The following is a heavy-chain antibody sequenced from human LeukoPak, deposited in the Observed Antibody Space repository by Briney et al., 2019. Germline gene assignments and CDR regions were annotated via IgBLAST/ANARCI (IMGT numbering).Heavy chain of an antibody. CDR1: GFTFSSYS. CDR3: AVGLWFGEYDFDY. D-gene: IGHD3-10*01. CDR2: IDSSSSYI. J-gene: IGHJ4*02. V-gene: IGHV3-21*01. Sequence: AGGSLRLSCAASGFTFSSYSMNWVRQAPGKGLEWVSVIDSSSSYIWYADSVKGRFTISRDNAKNSLYLQMNSLRAEDTAVYYCAVGLWFGEYDFDYWGQGTLVTVSS.